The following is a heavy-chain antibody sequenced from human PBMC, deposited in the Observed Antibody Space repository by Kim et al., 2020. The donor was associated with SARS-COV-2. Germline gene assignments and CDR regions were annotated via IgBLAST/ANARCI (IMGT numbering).Heavy chain of an antibody. Sequence: GGSLRLSCGASGFTFGSYWMSWVRQAPGKGLEWVANIKQDGRVIHYVDSVRGRFTVSRDNAKNSLYLQMSSLRAEDSAVYYCARAVLYSSTWHCDYWGQGTLVTVSS. CDR3: ARAVLYSSTWHCDY. J-gene: IGHJ4*02. D-gene: IGHD6-13*01. V-gene: IGHV3-7*01. CDR2: IKQDGRVI. CDR1: GFTFGSYW.